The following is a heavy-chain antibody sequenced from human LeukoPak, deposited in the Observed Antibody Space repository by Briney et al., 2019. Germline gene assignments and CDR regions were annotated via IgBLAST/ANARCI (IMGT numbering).Heavy chain of an antibody. J-gene: IGHJ4*02. CDR1: GFTFSSYS. Sequence: PGGSLRLSCAASGFTFSSYSMNWVRQAPGKGLEWVSSISSSSSYIYYADSVKGRFTISRDNAKNSLYLQMNSLRAKDTAVYYCARDYDFWSGYQTPKFDYWGQGTLVTVSS. CDR3: ARDYDFWSGYQTPKFDY. V-gene: IGHV3-21*01. D-gene: IGHD3-3*01. CDR2: ISSSSSYI.